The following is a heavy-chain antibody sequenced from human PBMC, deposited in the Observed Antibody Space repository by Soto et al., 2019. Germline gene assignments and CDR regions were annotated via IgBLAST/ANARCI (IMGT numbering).Heavy chain of an antibody. CDR1: GYTFTGYY. Sequence: QVQLVQSGAEVKKPGASVKVSCKASGYTFTGYYMHWVRQAPGQGLEWMGWINPNSGGTNYAQKFQGRVAMTRDTSISTAYMELSRLRSDDTAVYYCARTFGATSWSYYYYGMDVWGQGTTVTVSS. D-gene: IGHD1-26*01. CDR3: ARTFGATSWSYYYYGMDV. J-gene: IGHJ6*02. V-gene: IGHV1-2*02. CDR2: INPNSGGT.